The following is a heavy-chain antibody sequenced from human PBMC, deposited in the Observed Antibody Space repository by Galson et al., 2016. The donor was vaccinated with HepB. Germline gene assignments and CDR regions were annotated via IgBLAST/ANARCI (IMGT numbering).Heavy chain of an antibody. D-gene: IGHD1-14*01. CDR3: ATHRVTGFDF. CDR1: GYSFTTYW. V-gene: IGHV5-51*01. CDR2: INPANSET. J-gene: IGHJ4*02. Sequence: QSGAEVKKPGESLKISCQGSGYSFTTYWVGWVRQMPGKGLEWMGIINPANSETRYSPSFQGQITNSADKSSSTASLQWNSLKASDTAVYYCATHRVTGFDFWGQGTLVTVSS.